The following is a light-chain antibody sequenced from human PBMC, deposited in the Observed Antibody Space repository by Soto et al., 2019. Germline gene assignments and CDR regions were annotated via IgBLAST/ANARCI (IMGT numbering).Light chain of an antibody. CDR1: QDISNY. CDR2: DAS. Sequence: DIQMTQSPSSLSASVGDRVTITCQARQDISNYLNWYQQKPGKAPKLLIYDASNLETGVPSSFTGSVSGTAFTFTISSLQPEDIATYYCQQYDNLPITFGGGTKVEIK. V-gene: IGKV1-33*01. CDR3: QQYDNLPIT. J-gene: IGKJ4*01.